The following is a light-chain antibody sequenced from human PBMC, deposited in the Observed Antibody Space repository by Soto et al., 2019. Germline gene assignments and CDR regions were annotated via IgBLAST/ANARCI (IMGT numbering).Light chain of an antibody. CDR1: QSVTSN. J-gene: IGKJ5*01. Sequence: EIVMTQSPATLSVSPGERATLSCRASQSVTSNLAWYQRKPGQAPRLLIFGASTRASGIPARFSGSGSGIEFTLTISSLQSEDFAVYYCQQYNTWPPITFGPGTRLDIK. V-gene: IGKV3-15*01. CDR3: QQYNTWPPIT. CDR2: GAS.